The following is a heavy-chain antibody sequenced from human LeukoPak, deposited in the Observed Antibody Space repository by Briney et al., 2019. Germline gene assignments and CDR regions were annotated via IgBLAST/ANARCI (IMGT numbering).Heavy chain of an antibody. Sequence: ASVKVSCKASGGTFSSYAISWVRQAPGQGLEWMGGIIPIFGTANYAQKFQGRVTITADESTSTAYMELSSLRSEDTAVYYCARGYYDSSGYYLWGQGTLVTASS. D-gene: IGHD3-22*01. CDR1: GGTFSSYA. J-gene: IGHJ5*02. V-gene: IGHV1-69*13. CDR3: ARGYYDSSGYYL. CDR2: IIPIFGTA.